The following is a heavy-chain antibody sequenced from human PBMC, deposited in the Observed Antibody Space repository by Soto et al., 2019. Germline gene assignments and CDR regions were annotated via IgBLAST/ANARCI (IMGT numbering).Heavy chain of an antibody. J-gene: IGHJ3*02. CDR1: GFTLSSYA. V-gene: IGHV3-30-3*01. D-gene: IGHD6-19*01. Sequence: PGGSLRLSCAASGFTLSSYAMHWVRQAPGKGLEWVAVISYDGSNKYYADSVKGRFTISRDNSKNTLYLQMNSLRAEDTAVYYCARDKASRAVAGVFDIWGQGTMVTVSS. CDR2: ISYDGSNK. CDR3: ARDKASRAVAGVFDI.